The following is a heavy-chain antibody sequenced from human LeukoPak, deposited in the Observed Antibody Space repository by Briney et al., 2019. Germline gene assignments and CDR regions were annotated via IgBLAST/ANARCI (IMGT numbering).Heavy chain of an antibody. CDR1: GYTFTGYY. CDR2: INPNSGGT. CDR3: ARVPRIAAAGRAFDY. Sequence: ASVKVSCKASGYTFTGYYMHWVRQAPGQGLEWMGWINPNSGGTNYAQKFQGRVTMTRDTSISTAYMELSRLRSDDTAVYYCARVPRIAAAGRAFDYWGQGTLVTVSS. V-gene: IGHV1-2*02. D-gene: IGHD6-13*01. J-gene: IGHJ4*02.